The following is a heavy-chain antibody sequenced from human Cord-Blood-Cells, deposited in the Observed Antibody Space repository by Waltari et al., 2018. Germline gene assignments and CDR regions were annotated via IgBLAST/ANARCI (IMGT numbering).Heavy chain of an antibody. D-gene: IGHD3-22*01. CDR1: GSTFSRYG. Sequence: QVQLVESGGGVVQPGRSLRLSCAASGSTFSRYGMPWVRQAPGKGLEWVAVIWYDGSNKYYADSVKGRFTISRDNSKNTLYLQMNSLRAEDTAVYHCARGGYYYDGWGQGTLVTVSS. V-gene: IGHV3-33*01. CDR3: ARGGYYYDG. J-gene: IGHJ4*02. CDR2: IWYDGSNK.